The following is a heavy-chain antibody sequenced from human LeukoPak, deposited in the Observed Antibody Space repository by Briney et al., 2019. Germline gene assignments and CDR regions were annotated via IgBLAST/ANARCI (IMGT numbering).Heavy chain of an antibody. CDR2: ISAYNGNT. V-gene: IGHV1-18*04. Sequence: GASVKVSCKASGYTFTGYYMHWVRQAPGQGLEWMGWISAYNGNTNYAQKLQGRVTMTTDTSTSTAYMELRSLRSDDTAVYYCARDVPSITMVRGVIKGFDYWGQGTLVTVSS. J-gene: IGHJ4*02. CDR1: GYTFTGYY. D-gene: IGHD3-10*01. CDR3: ARDVPSITMVRGVIKGFDY.